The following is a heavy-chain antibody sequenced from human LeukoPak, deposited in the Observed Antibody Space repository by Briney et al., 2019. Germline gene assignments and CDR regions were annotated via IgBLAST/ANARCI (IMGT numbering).Heavy chain of an antibody. CDR3: ARDIAVAGTNWFDP. V-gene: IGHV1-18*01. CDR1: GYTFTSYG. Sequence: VASVKVSCKASGYTFTSYGISWVRQAPGQGLEWMGWISAYNGNTNYAQKLQGRVTMTTDTSTSTAYMELRSLRSDDTAVYYCARDIAVAGTNWFDPWGQGTLVTVSS. CDR2: ISAYNGNT. D-gene: IGHD6-19*01. J-gene: IGHJ5*02.